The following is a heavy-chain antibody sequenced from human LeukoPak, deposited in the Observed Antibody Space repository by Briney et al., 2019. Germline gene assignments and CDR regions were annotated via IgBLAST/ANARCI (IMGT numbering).Heavy chain of an antibody. V-gene: IGHV3-48*02. CDR3: ARGRDYAFDY. J-gene: IGHJ4*02. CDR1: GFTFSSYS. Sequence: GGSLRLSCAASGFTFSSYSMNWVRQAPGKGLEWISYISIVSVMYYADSVKGRFTISRDNAESSLFLQMNSLRDEDTAVYYCARGRDYAFDYWGQGTLVTVSS. CDR2: ISIVSVM. D-gene: IGHD4/OR15-4a*01.